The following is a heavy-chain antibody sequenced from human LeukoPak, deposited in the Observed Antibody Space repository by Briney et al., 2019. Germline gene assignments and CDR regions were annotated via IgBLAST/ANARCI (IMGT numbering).Heavy chain of an antibody. CDR3: ARSAETNCGGDCYSFDY. CDR2: INPNSGGT. V-gene: IGHV1-2*02. J-gene: IGHJ4*02. D-gene: IGHD2-21*01. Sequence: ASVKVSCKASGYTFTDYYIHWERQAPGQGHEWMGWINPNSGGTNYARTFQVRVTMTRDTSISTAYVKLRRLRSDDTAVYYCARSAETNCGGDCYSFDYWGQGTLVTVSS. CDR1: GYTFTDYY.